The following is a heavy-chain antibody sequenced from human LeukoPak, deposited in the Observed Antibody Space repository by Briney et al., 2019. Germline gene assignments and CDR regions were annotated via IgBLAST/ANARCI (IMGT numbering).Heavy chain of an antibody. CDR2: IYYSGST. D-gene: IGHD3-3*01. Sequence: SETLSLTCTVSGGSISSSSYYWGWIRQPPGKGLEWIGSIYYSGSTYYNPSLKSRVTISVDTSKNQFSLKLSSVTAADTAVYYCASYPTPTYDFWSGYYKDGAFDIWGQGTMVTVSS. CDR3: ASYPTPTYDFWSGYYKDGAFDI. V-gene: IGHV4-39*01. J-gene: IGHJ3*02. CDR1: GGSISSSSYY.